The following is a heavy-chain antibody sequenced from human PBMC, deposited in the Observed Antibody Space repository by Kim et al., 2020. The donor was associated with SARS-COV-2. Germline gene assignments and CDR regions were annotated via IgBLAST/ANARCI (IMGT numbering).Heavy chain of an antibody. CDR2: ISGSGGST. J-gene: IGHJ4*02. CDR3: AKDRAPRYSSQKVG. V-gene: IGHV3-23*01. D-gene: IGHD6-19*01. CDR1: GFTFSSYA. Sequence: GGSLRLSCAASGFTFSSYAMSWVRQAPGKGLEWVSAISGSGGSTYYADSVKGRFTISRDNSKNTLYLQMNSLRAKDTAVYYCAKDRAPRYSSQKVGWGQGTLVTVSS.